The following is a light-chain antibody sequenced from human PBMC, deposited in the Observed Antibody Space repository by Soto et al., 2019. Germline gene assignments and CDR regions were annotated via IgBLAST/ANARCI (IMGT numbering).Light chain of an antibody. V-gene: IGKV1-39*01. J-gene: IGKJ3*01. Sequence: DIPMTQSPSSLSASVGDRVTITCRASQSISSYLNWYQQKPGKAPKLLIYAASSLQSGVPSRFSGSGSGTDFTLTISSLQPEDFATYYCQQSYSGGFTFGPGTKVDIK. CDR2: AAS. CDR3: QQSYSGGFT. CDR1: QSISSY.